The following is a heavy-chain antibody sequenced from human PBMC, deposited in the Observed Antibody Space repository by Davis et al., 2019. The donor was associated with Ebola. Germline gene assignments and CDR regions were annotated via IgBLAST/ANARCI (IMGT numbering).Heavy chain of an antibody. V-gene: IGHV1-18*01. D-gene: IGHD6-19*01. J-gene: IGHJ4*02. CDR3: ARDLVSSGWWDY. CDR2: ISAYNGNT. Sequence: SVTVSCKASVYTFISYGLSWLRQAPGQGLEWMGWISAYNGNTNYAQKLQGRVTMTTDTSTSTAYMELRSLRSDDTAVYYCARDLVSSGWWDYWGQGTLVTVSS. CDR1: VYTFISYG.